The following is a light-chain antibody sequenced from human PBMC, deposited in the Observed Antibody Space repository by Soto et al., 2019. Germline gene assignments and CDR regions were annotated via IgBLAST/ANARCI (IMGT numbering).Light chain of an antibody. CDR3: QHYNDLPPGGT. V-gene: IGKV3-15*01. J-gene: IGKJ1*01. Sequence: EIVMTQSPATLSVSPGERATLSCRASQSVNNNLAWYQQKPGQAPRLLIYGASTRATGIPARFSGSGSGTDFTLTISSLQSEDFAVSYCQHYNDLPPGGTFGQGTKVEIK. CDR2: GAS. CDR1: QSVNNN.